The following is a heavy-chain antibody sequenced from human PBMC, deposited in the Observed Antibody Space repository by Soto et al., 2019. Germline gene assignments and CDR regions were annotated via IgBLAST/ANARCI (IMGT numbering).Heavy chain of an antibody. D-gene: IGHD3-3*01. V-gene: IGHV3-23*01. CDR1: GFTFSSYA. J-gene: IGHJ6*01. Sequence: EVQLLESGGGLVQPGGSLRLSCAASGFTFSSYAMSWVRQAPGKGLEWVSAISGSGGSTYYADSVKGRFTISRDKFKNTLYMQMNSLRDEDTAVYYCAKGSSKGTIFGVGIKLHVNYYYGMDVWGQGTTVTVSS. CDR3: AKGSSKGTIFGVGIKLHVNYYYGMDV. CDR2: ISGSGGST.